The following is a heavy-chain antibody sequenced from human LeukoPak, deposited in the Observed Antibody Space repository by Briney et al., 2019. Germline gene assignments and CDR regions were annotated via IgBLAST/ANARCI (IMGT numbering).Heavy chain of an antibody. Sequence: GGSLRLSCAASGFTFSSYSMNWVRQAPGKGLEWVSYISSSSSTIYYADSVKGRFTISRDNAKNTLYLQMNSLRAEDTAVYYCAKGHYGSGSYYYIDYWGQGTLVTVSX. CDR1: GFTFSSYS. D-gene: IGHD3-10*01. CDR2: ISSSSSTI. V-gene: IGHV3-48*01. J-gene: IGHJ4*02. CDR3: AKGHYGSGSYYYIDY.